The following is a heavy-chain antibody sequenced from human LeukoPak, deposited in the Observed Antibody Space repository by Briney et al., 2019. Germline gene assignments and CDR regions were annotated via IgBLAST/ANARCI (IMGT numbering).Heavy chain of an antibody. V-gene: IGHV3-23*01. CDR1: GFSFSSYA. CDR3: AYVTGAIDY. D-gene: IGHD7-27*01. CDR2: ISGSGGST. Sequence: PGGSLRLSCAASGFSFSSYAMSWVRQAPGRGLEWVSAISGSGGSTYYADSMKGRLTISRDNSKNPLYLQMNSRRAAGPAVSYCAYVTGAIDYWGQGTLVTVSS. J-gene: IGHJ4*02.